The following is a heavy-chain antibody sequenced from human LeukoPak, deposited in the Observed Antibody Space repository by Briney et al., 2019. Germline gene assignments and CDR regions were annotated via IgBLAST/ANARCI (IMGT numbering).Heavy chain of an antibody. CDR1: GGSISSSSYY. V-gene: IGHV4-61*02. D-gene: IGHD4-17*01. CDR3: ARLSTVTTSFDY. Sequence: SETLSLTCTVSGGSISSSSYYWSWIRQPAGKGLEWTGRIYTSGTTHYNPSLKSRVTMSVDTSKNQFSLKLSSVTAADTAVYYCARLSTVTTSFDYWGQGTLVTVSS. CDR2: IYTSGTT. J-gene: IGHJ4*02.